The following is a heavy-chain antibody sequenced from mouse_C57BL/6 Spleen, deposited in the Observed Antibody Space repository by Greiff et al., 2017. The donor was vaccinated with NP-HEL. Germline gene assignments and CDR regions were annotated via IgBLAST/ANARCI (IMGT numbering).Heavy chain of an antibody. J-gene: IGHJ3*01. CDR3: ARGGIYYGSRVFAY. V-gene: IGHV1-55*01. D-gene: IGHD1-1*01. CDR1: GYTFTSYW. Sequence: QVQLQQPGAELVKPGASVKMSCKASGYTFTSYWITWVKQRPGQGLEWIGDIYPGSGSTNYNEKFKSKATLTVDTSSSTAYMQLSSLTSEDSAVYYCARGGIYYGSRVFAYWGQGTLVTVSA. CDR2: IYPGSGST.